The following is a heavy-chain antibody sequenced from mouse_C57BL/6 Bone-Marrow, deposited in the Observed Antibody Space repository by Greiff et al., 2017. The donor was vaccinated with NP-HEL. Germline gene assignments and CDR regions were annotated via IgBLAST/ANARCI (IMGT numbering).Heavy chain of an antibody. Sequence: VKLMESGPELVKPGASVKLSCKASGYTFTSYDINWVKQRPGQGLEWIGWIYPRDGSTKYNEKFKGKATLTVDTSSSTAYMELHSLTSEDSAVYFCARWRLLRYPAWFAYWGQGTLVTVSA. CDR3: ARWRLLRYPAWFAY. CDR1: GYTFTSYD. CDR2: IYPRDGST. V-gene: IGHV1-85*01. J-gene: IGHJ3*01. D-gene: IGHD1-1*01.